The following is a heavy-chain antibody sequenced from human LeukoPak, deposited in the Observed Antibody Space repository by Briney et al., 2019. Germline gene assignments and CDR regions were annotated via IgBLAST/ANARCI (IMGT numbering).Heavy chain of an antibody. Sequence: SQTLSLTCTVSVGSLSNYYWNWIRQPAGKGLEWIGRIYTSGDTNYNPSLRSRATMSVDTSKNQFSLKLTSVTAADTAVYYCAGATTVTTYYYCGMDIWGQGTTVTVSS. CDR3: AGATTVTTYYYCGMDI. CDR1: VGSLSNYY. V-gene: IGHV4-4*07. J-gene: IGHJ6*02. D-gene: IGHD4-11*01. CDR2: IYTSGDT.